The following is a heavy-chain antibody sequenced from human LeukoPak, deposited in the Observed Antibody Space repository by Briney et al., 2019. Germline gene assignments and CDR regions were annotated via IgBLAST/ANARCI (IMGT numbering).Heavy chain of an antibody. CDR2: IKEDGSEK. Sequence: GGSLRLSCAASPFTSSGHWMSWVRQAPGKGLEWVANIKEDGSEKYYLDSVKGRFTISRDNAKNSLHLQINSLRVEDTAVYYCARNSFAELMLLGSAYGMDVWGQGTMVIVSS. CDR3: ARNSFAELMLLGSAYGMDV. D-gene: IGHD2-8*01. CDR1: PFTSSGHW. V-gene: IGHV3-7*01. J-gene: IGHJ6*02.